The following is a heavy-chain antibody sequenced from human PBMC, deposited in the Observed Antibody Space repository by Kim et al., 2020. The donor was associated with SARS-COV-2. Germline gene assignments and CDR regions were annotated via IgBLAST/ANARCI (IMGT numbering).Heavy chain of an antibody. Sequence: AASGKGRFTIARDNAKNSLHLQMNSLRAEDTAFYYCAKGVGSGIAAAGLDYWGQGTLVTVSS. J-gene: IGHJ4*02. V-gene: IGHV3-9*01. D-gene: IGHD6-13*01. CDR3: AKGVGSGIAAAGLDY.